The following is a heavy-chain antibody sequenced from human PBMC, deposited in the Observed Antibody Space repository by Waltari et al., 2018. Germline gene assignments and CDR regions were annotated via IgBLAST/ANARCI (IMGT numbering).Heavy chain of an antibody. CDR3: ARHPNRYFDL. CDR2: FYASGSA. CDR1: GASLSSSH. J-gene: IGHJ2*01. V-gene: IGHV4-4*07. Sequence: QVQLQESGPGLVKPAATLSLTCPVPGASLSSSHWNWIRQPAGKGLEWIGRFYASGSADYNPSLKSRVTMSVDTSKNQFSLKLSSVTAADTAVYYCARHPNRYFDLWGRGTLVTVSS.